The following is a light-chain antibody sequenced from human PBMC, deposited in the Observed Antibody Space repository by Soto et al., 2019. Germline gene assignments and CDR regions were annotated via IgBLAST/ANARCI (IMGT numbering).Light chain of an antibody. CDR3: QQRNVWPPVT. V-gene: IGKV3-11*01. CDR1: PSVTNI. Sequence: EIVLTQSPATLSLSPGERATLSCRASPSVTNILAWYQQKPGQAPRILIYGAFNRATGIPARLSGSGSWTDFTLTISSLEPQDSAVYYCQQRNVWPPVTFGQGTRLEI. J-gene: IGKJ5*01. CDR2: GAF.